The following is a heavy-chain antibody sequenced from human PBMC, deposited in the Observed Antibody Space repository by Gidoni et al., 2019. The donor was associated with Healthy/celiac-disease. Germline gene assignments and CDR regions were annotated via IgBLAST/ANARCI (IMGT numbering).Heavy chain of an antibody. CDR1: GYTLRSDR. Sequence: EVQLVESGGGLVKPGGSLGLSCAAPGYTLRSDRSNWVRPAPGRGLDWVSSISSSRSYIYYADSVKGRFTISRDNAKNSLSLQMNSLRAEDTAVYYCARDLVAAAEEPEYFQHWGQGTLVTVSS. V-gene: IGHV3-21*01. CDR3: ARDLVAAAEEPEYFQH. CDR2: ISSSRSYI. D-gene: IGHD6-13*01. J-gene: IGHJ1*01.